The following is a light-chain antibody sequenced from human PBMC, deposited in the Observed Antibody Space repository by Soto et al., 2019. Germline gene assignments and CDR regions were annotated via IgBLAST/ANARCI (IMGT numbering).Light chain of an antibody. J-gene: IGKJ1*01. CDR2: FAS. CDR3: LQCAASPWT. CDR1: HSVISIY. Sequence: EIVLTQSPDTLSLSPGERATLSCCSSHSVISIYLSLYHHKPFQAPILLISFASTSASFIPYRFIGSVSVTYFTLSISRLEPEHFAVYYCLQCAASPWTSGQG. V-gene: IGKV3-20*01.